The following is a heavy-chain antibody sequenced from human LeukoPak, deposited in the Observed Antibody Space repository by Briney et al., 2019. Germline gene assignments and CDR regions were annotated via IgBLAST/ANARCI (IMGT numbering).Heavy chain of an antibody. CDR3: AKGLVAAGKGKYYFDY. J-gene: IGHJ4*02. CDR2: ISGSGGST. D-gene: IGHD6-13*01. CDR1: GFTFSSYA. Sequence: GGSLRLSCAASGFTFSSYAMTWVRQAPGKGLEWVSGISGSGGSTYYADSVEGRFTISRDSSKNTLFLQMNSLRAEDTAVYYCAKGLVAAGKGKYYFDYWGQGTLVTVSS. V-gene: IGHV3-23*01.